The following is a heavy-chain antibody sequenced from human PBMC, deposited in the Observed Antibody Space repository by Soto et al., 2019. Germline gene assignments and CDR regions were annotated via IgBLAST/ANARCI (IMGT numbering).Heavy chain of an antibody. J-gene: IGHJ4*02. CDR2: IYYSGST. Sequence: PSETLSLTCTVSGGSISSSSYYWGWIRQPPGKGLEWIGSIYYSGSTYYNPSLKSRVTISVDTSKNQFSLKLSSVTAADTAVYYCARQGGAYDYWGQGTLVTVSS. D-gene: IGHD3-16*01. CDR3: ARQGGAYDY. CDR1: GGSISSSSYY. V-gene: IGHV4-39*01.